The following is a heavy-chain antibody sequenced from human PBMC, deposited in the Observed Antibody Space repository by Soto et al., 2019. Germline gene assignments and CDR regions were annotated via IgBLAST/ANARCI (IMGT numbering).Heavy chain of an antibody. CDR2: IIPIFGTA. D-gene: IGHD2-2*01. Sequence: QVQLVQSGAEVKKPGSSVKVSCKASGGTFSSYAISWVRQAPGQGLEWMGGIIPIFGTANYAQKFQGRVPITADECTSTAYMELSSLRSEDTAVYYCAAFYCSSTSCYEGRHSYYGMDVWGQGTTVTVSS. CDR1: GGTFSSYA. CDR3: AAFYCSSTSCYEGRHSYYGMDV. J-gene: IGHJ6*02. V-gene: IGHV1-69*01.